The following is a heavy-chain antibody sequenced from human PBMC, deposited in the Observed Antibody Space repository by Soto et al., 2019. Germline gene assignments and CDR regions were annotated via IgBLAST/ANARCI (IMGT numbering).Heavy chain of an antibody. J-gene: IGHJ4*02. CDR1: GYTFTGYY. V-gene: IGHV1-2*04. Sequence: ASVKVSCKASGYTFTGYYMHWVRQAPGQGLEWMGWINPNSGGTNYAQKFQGWVTMTRDTSISTAYMELSRLRSDDTAVYYCARGPGAPQFWREMENWNFDYWGQGTLVTVSS. D-gene: IGHD1-1*01. CDR2: INPNSGGT. CDR3: ARGPGAPQFWREMENWNFDY.